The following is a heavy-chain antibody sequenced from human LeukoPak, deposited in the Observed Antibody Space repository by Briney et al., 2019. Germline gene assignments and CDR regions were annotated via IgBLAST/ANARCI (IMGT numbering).Heavy chain of an antibody. D-gene: IGHD3-16*01. CDR3: AKDGAD. V-gene: IGHV3-30*18. CDR2: ISYDGSNK. J-gene: IGHJ4*01. CDR1: GFIFSNYV. Sequence: GGSLRLSCAASGFIFSNYVMHWVRHAPGKGLEWAAVISYDGSNKYYTDSVKGRFTISRDNSKNTLYLQMNSLRIEDTALYYCAKDGADWGRGTLVTVSS.